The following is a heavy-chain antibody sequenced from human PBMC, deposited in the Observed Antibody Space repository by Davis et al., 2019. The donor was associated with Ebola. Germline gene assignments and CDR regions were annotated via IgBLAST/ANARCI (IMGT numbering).Heavy chain of an antibody. CDR3: TRDQSYAFDI. CDR1: GFTLSDSS. CDR2: IWVGTSTT. V-gene: IGHV3-48*02. Sequence: GGSLRLSCAASGFTLSDSSLNWVRQAPGKGLEWVSHIWVGTSTTHYADSVKGRFTISSDNAKNSLFLQMNSLRDEDTAVYYCTRDQSYAFDIWGQGTMVAVSS. J-gene: IGHJ3*02.